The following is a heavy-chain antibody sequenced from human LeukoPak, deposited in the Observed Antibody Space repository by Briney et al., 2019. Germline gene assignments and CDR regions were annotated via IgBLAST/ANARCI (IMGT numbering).Heavy chain of an antibody. Sequence: ASVKVSCKASGYTFTNYHIYWVRQAPGQGLEWMGMITPSDGSTNYAQKFQGRITMTRDMSTSTAYMELSSLRSEDTAVYYCARVGGWYQYYFDYWGQGTLVTVSS. V-gene: IGHV1-46*01. D-gene: IGHD6-19*01. J-gene: IGHJ4*02. CDR1: GYTFTNYH. CDR3: ARVGGWYQYYFDY. CDR2: ITPSDGST.